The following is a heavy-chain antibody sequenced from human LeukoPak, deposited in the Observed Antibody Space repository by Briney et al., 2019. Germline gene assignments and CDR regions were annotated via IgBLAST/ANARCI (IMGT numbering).Heavy chain of an antibody. CDR3: ARAKAPTITIFGVVSPASGFDP. CDR2: INHSGST. J-gene: IGHJ5*02. D-gene: IGHD3-3*01. Sequence: PSETLSLTCTVSGGSISSGGYYWSWIRQPPGKGLEWIGEINHSGSTNYNPSLKSRVTISVDTSKNQFSLKLSSVTAADTAVYYCARAKAPTITIFGVVSPASGFDPWGQGTLVTVSS. V-gene: IGHV4-39*07. CDR1: GGSISSGGYY.